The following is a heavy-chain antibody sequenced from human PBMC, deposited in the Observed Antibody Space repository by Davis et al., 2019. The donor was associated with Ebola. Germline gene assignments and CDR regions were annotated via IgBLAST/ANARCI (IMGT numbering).Heavy chain of an antibody. V-gene: IGHV4-34*01. Sequence: SETLSLTCAVYGGSFSGYYWSWIRQPPGKGLEWIGSIYYSGSTYYNPSLKSRVTISVDTSKNQFSLKLSSVTAADTAVYYCARLWRWYNWFDPWGQGTLVTVSS. CDR3: ARLWRWYNWFDP. J-gene: IGHJ5*02. D-gene: IGHD4-23*01. CDR1: GGSFSGYY. CDR2: IYYSGST.